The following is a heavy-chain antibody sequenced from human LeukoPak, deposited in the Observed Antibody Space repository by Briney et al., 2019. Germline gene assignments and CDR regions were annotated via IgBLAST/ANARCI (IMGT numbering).Heavy chain of an antibody. Sequence: GGSLRLSCAASGFTFRNYGMHWIRQAPGKGLEWVGVATIDERSVFCTDSVQGRFIISRDNSKTTLYLQMNNLRPEDTAVYYCAKSLRTRNYYFDYWGQGTLVTVSS. D-gene: IGHD4-11*01. CDR3: AKSLRTRNYYFDY. CDR1: GFTFRNYG. J-gene: IGHJ4*02. CDR2: ATIDERSV. V-gene: IGHV3-30*18.